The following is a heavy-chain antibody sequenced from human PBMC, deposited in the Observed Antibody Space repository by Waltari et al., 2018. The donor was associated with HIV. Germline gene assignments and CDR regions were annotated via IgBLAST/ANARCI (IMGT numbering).Heavy chain of an antibody. D-gene: IGHD2-21*01. V-gene: IGHV3-15*01. CDR2: IKSKNDGGTI. CDR1: GLTFIHDW. Sequence: EVHLVESGGGLVKPGGSLRVPCTVYGLTFIHDWMRWVRQAPGKGLEWLGRIKSKNDGGTIDYAAPVKDRFTILRDDSKHTLYLEMSSLKIEDTGIYYCVTDAVAVPLDTAYWGQGTLVTVSS. CDR3: VTDAVAVPLDTAY. J-gene: IGHJ4*02.